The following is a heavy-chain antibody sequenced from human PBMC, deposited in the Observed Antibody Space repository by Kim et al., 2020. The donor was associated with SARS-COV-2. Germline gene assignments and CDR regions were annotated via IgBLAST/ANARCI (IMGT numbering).Heavy chain of an antibody. J-gene: IGHJ3*02. Sequence: GGSLRLSCAASGFTVSSNYMSWVRQAPGKGLEWVSVIYSGGSTYYADSVKGRFTISRDNSKNTLYLQMNSLRAEDTAVYYCARALGYCSGGSCYWGAATHDAFDIWGQGTMVTVSS. D-gene: IGHD2-15*01. CDR3: ARALGYCSGGSCYWGAATHDAFDI. V-gene: IGHV3-53*01. CDR1: GFTVSSNY. CDR2: IYSGGST.